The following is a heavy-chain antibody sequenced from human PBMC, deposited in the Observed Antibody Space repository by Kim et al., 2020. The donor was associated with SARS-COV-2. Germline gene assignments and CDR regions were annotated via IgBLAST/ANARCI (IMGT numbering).Heavy chain of an antibody. V-gene: IGHV1-8*02. CDR1: GYTFTSYD. CDR3: ARAARRGYSNGWYCYYYGMDV. D-gene: IGHD6-19*01. CDR2: MNPNSGNT. Sequence: ASVKVSCKASGYTFTSYDINWVRQATGQRLEWMGWMNPNSGNTDYAQKFQGRVTMTRNTSISTAYMELSSLRSEDTAVYYCARAARRGYSNGWYCYYYGMDVWGQGTTVTVSS. J-gene: IGHJ6*02.